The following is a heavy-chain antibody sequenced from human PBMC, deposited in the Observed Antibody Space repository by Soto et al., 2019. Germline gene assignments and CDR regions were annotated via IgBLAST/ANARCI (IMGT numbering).Heavy chain of an antibody. Sequence: SETLSLTWFVSGYSITAGGYYWTWILHHPGKGLEWIGSFYSSGSIIYNPSLRSRVSISGDTSSNQFSMSLTSVTAADTARYYCARMYSSGSGWFHPWGQGNLVTVSS. CDR1: GYSITAGGYY. V-gene: IGHV4-31*02. CDR2: FYSSGSI. CDR3: ARMYSSGSGWFHP. D-gene: IGHD6-19*01. J-gene: IGHJ5*02.